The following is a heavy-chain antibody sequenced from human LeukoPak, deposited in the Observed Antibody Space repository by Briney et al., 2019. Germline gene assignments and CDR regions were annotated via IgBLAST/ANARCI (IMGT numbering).Heavy chain of an antibody. D-gene: IGHD5-18*01. CDR3: ARPNREYSYAHFDY. J-gene: IGHJ4*02. CDR1: GFTFSSYE. V-gene: IGHV3-48*03. Sequence: PGGSLRPSCAASGFTFSSYEMNWVRQAPGKGLEWVSYISSSGSTIYYADSVKGRFTISRDNAKNSLYLQMNSLRADDTAVYYCARPNREYSYAHFDYWGQGTLVTVSS. CDR2: ISSSGSTI.